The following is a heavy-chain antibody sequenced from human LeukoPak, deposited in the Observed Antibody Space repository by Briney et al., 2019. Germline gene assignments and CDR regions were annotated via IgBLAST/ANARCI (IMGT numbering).Heavy chain of an antibody. D-gene: IGHD2-15*01. V-gene: IGHV1-18*01. CDR2: IRVYNGNR. CDR3: ARASAQWSDY. J-gene: IGHJ4*02. CDR1: GYMFTNYG. Sequence: GASVKVSCKASGYMFTNYGISWVRQAPGQGLEWMGWIRVYNGNRNYAQKFQGRGTMTTDTSTSTAYMELRRLTSDDTAIYYCARASAQWSDYWGQGTLVPVSS.